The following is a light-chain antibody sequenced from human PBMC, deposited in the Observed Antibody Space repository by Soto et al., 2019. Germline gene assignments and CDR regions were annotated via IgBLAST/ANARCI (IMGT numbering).Light chain of an antibody. CDR2: DAS. Sequence: DIQMTQSPSTLSASVGDRVTITCRASQSISSWLAWYQQKPGKAPKVLIFDASSLESGVPSRFSGSGSATEFTLTISSLQPDDFATYYCQQYSTPRTFGQGTKVDIK. V-gene: IGKV1-5*01. CDR1: QSISSW. CDR3: QQYSTPRT. J-gene: IGKJ1*01.